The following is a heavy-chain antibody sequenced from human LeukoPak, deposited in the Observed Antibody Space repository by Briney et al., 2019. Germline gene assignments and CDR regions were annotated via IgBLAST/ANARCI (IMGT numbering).Heavy chain of an antibody. D-gene: IGHD6-19*01. CDR3: TLYIEVAGSLVGY. Sequence: GGSLRLSCAASGFTFSSYWMSWVRQAPGKGLEWVANIKQDGSEKYYVDSVKGRFTISRDNAKNSLYLQMNSLRAEDTAVYYCTLYIEVAGSLVGYWGQGTLVTVSS. J-gene: IGHJ4*02. V-gene: IGHV3-7*01. CDR1: GFTFSSYW. CDR2: IKQDGSEK.